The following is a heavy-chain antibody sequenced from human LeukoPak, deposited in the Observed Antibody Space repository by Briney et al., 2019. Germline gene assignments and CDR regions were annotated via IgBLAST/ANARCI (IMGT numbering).Heavy chain of an antibody. D-gene: IGHD5-18*01. J-gene: IGHJ4*02. CDR2: IKQDGSEK. V-gene: IGHV3-7*01. CDR3: ARGRLNSYGYFDY. CDR1: GFSFSSYW. Sequence: QTGGSLRLYCAAPGFSFSSYWMSWVRQAPGKGLEWVANIKQDGSEKYYVDSVKGRFTISRDNAKNSLYLQMNSLRAEDTAVYYCARGRLNSYGYFDYWGQGTLVTVSS.